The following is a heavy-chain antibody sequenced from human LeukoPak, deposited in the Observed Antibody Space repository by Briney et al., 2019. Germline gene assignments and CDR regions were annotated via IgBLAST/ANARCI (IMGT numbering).Heavy chain of an antibody. D-gene: IGHD2-2*01. V-gene: IGHV4-59*01. Sequence: PSETLSLTCTVSGGSISSYYWSWIRQPAGKGLEWIGYIYYSGSTNYNPSLKSRVTISVDTSKNQFSLKLSSVTAADTAVYYCAGDLRVVPAAMDYYYYYMDVWGKGTTVTISS. CDR1: GGSISSYY. CDR3: AGDLRVVPAAMDYYYYYMDV. CDR2: IYYSGST. J-gene: IGHJ6*03.